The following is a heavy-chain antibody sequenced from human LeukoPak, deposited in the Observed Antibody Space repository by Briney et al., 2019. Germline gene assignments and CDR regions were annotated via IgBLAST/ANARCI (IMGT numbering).Heavy chain of an antibody. CDR1: GFTLSDYF. CDR2: MSSSVTTI. CDR3: ARESRYAFDI. J-gene: IGHJ3*02. Sequence: GGSLRLSCAASGFTLSDYFMSWIRQAPGKGLEWVSYMSSSVTTIYYGDSVKGRFTISRDNIKNSLYLQMNSLRADGTAVYYCARESRYAFDIWGQGTMVTVSS. V-gene: IGHV3-11*01.